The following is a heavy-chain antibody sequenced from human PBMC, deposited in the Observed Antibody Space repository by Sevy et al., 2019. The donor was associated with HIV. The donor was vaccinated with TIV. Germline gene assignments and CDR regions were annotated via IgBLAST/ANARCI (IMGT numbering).Heavy chain of an antibody. CDR1: GYTFTSYG. Sequence: ASVKVSCKASGYTFTSYGISWVRQAPGQGLEWMGWISAYNGNTNYSQKLQGSFTMTTDTSTSTAYMELRSLRSDDTAVYYWTREGHYYDSSGYYFEFDYWGQGTLVTVSS. D-gene: IGHD3-22*01. V-gene: IGHV1-18*01. CDR2: ISAYNGNT. CDR3: TREGHYYDSSGYYFEFDY. J-gene: IGHJ4*02.